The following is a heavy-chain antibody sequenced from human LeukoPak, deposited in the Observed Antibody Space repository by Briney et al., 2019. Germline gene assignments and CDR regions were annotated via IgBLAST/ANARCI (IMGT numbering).Heavy chain of an antibody. CDR1: GGSISSYY. CDR2: IYYSGST. D-gene: IGHD3-3*01. V-gene: IGHV4-59*04. Sequence: SETLSLTCTVSGGSISSYYWSWIRQPPGKGLEWIGYIYYSGSTYYNPSLKSRVTISVDTSKNQFSLKLSSVTAADTAVYYCARHSPHDFWSGYYTFDYWGQGTLVTVSS. J-gene: IGHJ4*02. CDR3: ARHSPHDFWSGYYTFDY.